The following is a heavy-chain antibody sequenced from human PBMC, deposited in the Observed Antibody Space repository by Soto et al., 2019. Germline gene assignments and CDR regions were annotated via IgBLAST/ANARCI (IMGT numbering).Heavy chain of an antibody. Sequence: GGSLRLSCAASGFTFSSYGMHWVRQAPGKGLEWVAVISYDGSNKYYADSVKGRFTISRDNSKNTLYLQMNSLRAEDTAVYYCAKDIQVGATPGFDYWGQGTLVTVSS. D-gene: IGHD1-26*01. CDR3: AKDIQVGATPGFDY. V-gene: IGHV3-30*18. CDR1: GFTFSSYG. J-gene: IGHJ4*02. CDR2: ISYDGSNK.